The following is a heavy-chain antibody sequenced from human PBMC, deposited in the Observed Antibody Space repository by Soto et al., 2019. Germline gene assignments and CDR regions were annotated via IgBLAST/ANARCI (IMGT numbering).Heavy chain of an antibody. CDR2: IRSKAYGGTT. V-gene: IGHV3-49*03. J-gene: IGHJ4*02. D-gene: IGHD1-7*01. CDR1: GSTFGDYA. Sequence: GGSLRLSCTASGSTFGDYAMSWFRQAPGKGLEWVGFIRSKAYGGTTEYAASVKGRFTISRDDSKSIAYLQMNSLKTEDTAVYYCTGLRGTRNFYFDYWGQGTLVTVSS. CDR3: TGLRGTRNFYFDY.